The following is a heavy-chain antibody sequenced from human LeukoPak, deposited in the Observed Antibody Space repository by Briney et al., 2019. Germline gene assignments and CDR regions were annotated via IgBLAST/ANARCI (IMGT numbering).Heavy chain of an antibody. CDR1: GFSVSNNY. V-gene: IGHV3-53*01. Sequence: PGGSLRLSCAASGFSVSNNYMSWVRQAPGKGLEWVSVLYSGGSAYYADSVKGRFTISRDSSKNTLYLQMSSLRAEDTAVYFCARGGRDYSNYWFDPWSQGILVTVSS. D-gene: IGHD4-11*01. CDR2: LYSGGSA. J-gene: IGHJ5*02. CDR3: ARGGRDYSNYWFDP.